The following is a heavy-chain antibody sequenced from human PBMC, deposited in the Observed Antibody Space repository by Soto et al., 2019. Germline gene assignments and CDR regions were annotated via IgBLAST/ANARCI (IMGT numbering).Heavy chain of an antibody. D-gene: IGHD2-2*01. V-gene: IGHV3-30*18. CDR1: GFTFSSYG. Sequence: QVQLVESGGGVVQPGRSLRLSCAASGFTFSSYGMHWVRQAPGKGLEWVAVISYDGRNEYYANSVKGRSTISRDNSKNTLYLQMNSLRAEDTAVYYCVKERMEQYQLLPFFDFWGQGTLVIVSS. CDR3: VKERMEQYQLLPFFDF. CDR2: ISYDGRNE. J-gene: IGHJ4*02.